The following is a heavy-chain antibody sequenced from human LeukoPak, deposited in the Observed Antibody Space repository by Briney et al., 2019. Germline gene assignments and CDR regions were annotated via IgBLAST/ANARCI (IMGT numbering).Heavy chain of an antibody. Sequence: SETLSLTCTVSGYSISSGYYWGWIRQPPGKGLEWIGSIYHSGSTYYNPSLKSRVTISVDTSKNQFSLKLSSVTAADTAVYYCARIYDSNAFDIWGQGTMVTVSS. CDR1: GYSISSGYY. D-gene: IGHD3-22*01. CDR3: ARIYDSNAFDI. CDR2: IYHSGST. J-gene: IGHJ3*02. V-gene: IGHV4-38-2*02.